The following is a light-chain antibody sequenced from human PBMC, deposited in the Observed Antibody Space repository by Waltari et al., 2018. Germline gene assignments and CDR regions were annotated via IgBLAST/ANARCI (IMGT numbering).Light chain of an antibody. CDR3: HSRDASGVGGS. Sequence: SVLTQPPSVSVAMGQTVTITCQGNGLRSYYASWYQQRPGQAPILIMYDKNNRPSGVPDRFSGSNSDNTASLTITGAQAEDEASYYCHSRDASGVGGSFGGGTKLTVL. CDR2: DKN. CDR1: GLRSYY. V-gene: IGLV3-19*01. J-gene: IGLJ2*01.